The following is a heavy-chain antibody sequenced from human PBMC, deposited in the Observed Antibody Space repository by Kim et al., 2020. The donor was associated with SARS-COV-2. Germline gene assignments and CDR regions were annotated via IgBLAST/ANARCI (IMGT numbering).Heavy chain of an antibody. Sequence: ADSVKGRLTISRENSKNSLYLQMNSLRTEDTALYYCAKVSSSSWYGIDYWGQGTLVTVSS. V-gene: IGHV3-43*01. CDR3: AKVSSSSWYGIDY. D-gene: IGHD6-13*01. J-gene: IGHJ4*02.